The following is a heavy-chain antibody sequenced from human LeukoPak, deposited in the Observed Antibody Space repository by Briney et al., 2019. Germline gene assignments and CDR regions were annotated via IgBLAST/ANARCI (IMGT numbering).Heavy chain of an antibody. D-gene: IGHD6-19*01. CDR1: GGSMSSSSYY. J-gene: IGHJ4*02. CDR3: ARGTLYSGWSYYFDY. Sequence: SETLSLTCTVSGGSMSSSSYYWGWIRQPPGKGLEWIGSIYYSGSTYQNPSLKSRVTISVDTSKNQFSLRLSSVTAADTAMYYCARGTLYSGWSYYFDYWGQGSQVTVSS. CDR2: IYYSGST. V-gene: IGHV4-39*07.